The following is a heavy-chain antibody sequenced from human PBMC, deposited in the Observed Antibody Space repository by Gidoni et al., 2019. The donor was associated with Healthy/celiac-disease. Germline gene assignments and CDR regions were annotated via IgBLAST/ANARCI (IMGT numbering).Heavy chain of an antibody. CDR2: INSDGSST. D-gene: IGHD1-1*01. CDR3: ANGGTPLGGGRYYMDV. CDR1: GFPFSSYW. Sequence: EVQLVESGGGLVQPGGSLRLSCAASGFPFSSYWMHWVRQAPGKGLVWVSRINSDGSSTSYADSVKGRFTISRDNAKNTLYLQMNSLRAEDTAVYYCANGGTPLGGGRYYMDVWGKGTTVTVSS. J-gene: IGHJ6*03. V-gene: IGHV3-74*01.